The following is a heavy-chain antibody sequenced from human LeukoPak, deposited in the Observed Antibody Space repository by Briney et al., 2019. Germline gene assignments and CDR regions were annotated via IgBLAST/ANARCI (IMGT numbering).Heavy chain of an antibody. CDR3: ARERAAAGRYFDY. Sequence: GASVKVSCKASGYTFTSYDINWVRQATGQGLEWMGWMNPNTDNTGYAQKFQGRVTITRNTSISTAYMELSSLRSEDTAVYYCARERAAAGRYFDYWGQGTLVTVSS. CDR1: GYTFTSYD. V-gene: IGHV1-8*03. J-gene: IGHJ4*02. D-gene: IGHD6-13*01. CDR2: MNPNTDNT.